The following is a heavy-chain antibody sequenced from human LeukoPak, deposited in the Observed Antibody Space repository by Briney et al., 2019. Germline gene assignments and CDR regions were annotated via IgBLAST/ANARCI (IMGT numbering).Heavy chain of an antibody. CDR1: GFTFSTYE. J-gene: IGHJ5*02. CDR2: ISGSGNTI. D-gene: IGHD5-18*01. V-gene: IGHV3-48*03. Sequence: GGSLRLSCVASGFTFSTYEMTWVRQAPGKGLEWVSYISGSGNTIYYADSVRGRFTISRDNSKSTLFLQMNSLRAEDTAIYYCATYRQVLLPFEAWGQGTLVTVSS. CDR3: ATYRQVLLPFEA.